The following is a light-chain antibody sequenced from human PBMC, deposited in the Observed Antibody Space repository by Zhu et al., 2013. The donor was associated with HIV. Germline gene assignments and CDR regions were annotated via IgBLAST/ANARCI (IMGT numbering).Light chain of an antibody. J-gene: IGKJ1*01. V-gene: IGKV1-17*01. CDR1: RDIRND. CDR2: ETS. CDR3: QQYKTYPWT. Sequence: DIQMTQSPSSLSASVGDSVTITCRASRDIRNDLAWYQHKPGKAPKRLIYETSTLQTGVPSRFSGSGSGTEFSLTISSLQPDDFATYHCQQYKTYPWTFGRGTKVEIK.